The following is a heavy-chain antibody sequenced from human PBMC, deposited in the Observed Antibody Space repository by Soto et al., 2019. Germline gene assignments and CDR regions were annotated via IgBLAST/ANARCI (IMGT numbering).Heavy chain of an antibody. J-gene: IGHJ6*02. Sequence: ASVKVSCKASGYPFTSYGISWVRQAPGQGLEWMGWISAYNGNTNYAQKLQGRVTMTTDTSTSTAYMELRSLRSDDTAVYYCARDTGSGWYGYYYYGMDVWGQGTTFTVSS. CDR1: GYPFTSYG. CDR2: ISAYNGNT. V-gene: IGHV1-18*01. CDR3: ARDTGSGWYGYYYYGMDV. D-gene: IGHD6-19*01.